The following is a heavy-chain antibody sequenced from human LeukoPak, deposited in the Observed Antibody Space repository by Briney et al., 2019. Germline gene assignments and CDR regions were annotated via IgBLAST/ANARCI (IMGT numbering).Heavy chain of an antibody. D-gene: IGHD3-10*01. V-gene: IGHV3-15*01. CDR2: IKSKTDGWTT. CDR3: TSIPVVTMVRGVIAGVDY. J-gene: IGHJ4*02. Sequence: GGSLRLSCAASGFTFSNAWMSWVRQAPGKGLEWVGRIKSKTDGWTTDYAAPVKGKFTISKDDSKTTLYLQMNSLKTEDTAVYYCTSIPVVTMVRGVIAGVDYWGQGTLVTVSS. CDR1: GFTFSNAW.